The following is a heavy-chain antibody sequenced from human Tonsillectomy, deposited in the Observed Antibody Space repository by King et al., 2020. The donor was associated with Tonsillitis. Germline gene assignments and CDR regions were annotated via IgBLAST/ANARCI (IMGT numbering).Heavy chain of an antibody. D-gene: IGHD3-22*01. CDR1: GGSVSSGSYY. V-gene: IGHV4-61*01. CDR2: IYYSGST. Sequence: VQLQESGPGLVKPSETLSLTCTVSGGSVSSGSYYWSWIRQPPGKGLEWIGYIYYSGSTNYNPSLKSRVTISVDTSKNQFSLKLCSVTAADTAVYYCARFSTRSSGYYKYWGQGILFTVS. J-gene: IGHJ4*02. CDR3: ARFSTRSSGYYKY.